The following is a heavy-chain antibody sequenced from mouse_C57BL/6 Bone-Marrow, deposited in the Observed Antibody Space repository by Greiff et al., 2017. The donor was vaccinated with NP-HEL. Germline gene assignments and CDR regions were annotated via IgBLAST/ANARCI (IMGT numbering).Heavy chain of an antibody. D-gene: IGHD2-1*01. V-gene: IGHV1-76*01. CDR1: GYTFTDYY. CDR2: IYPGSGNT. J-gene: IGHJ2*01. Sequence: VQLQQSGAELVRPGASVKLSCKASGYTFTDYYINWVKQRPGQGLEWIARIYPGSGNTYYNEKFKGKATLTAEKSSSTAYMQLSSLTSEDSAVYFCARDGNYAGYFDYWGQGTTLTVSS. CDR3: ARDGNYAGYFDY.